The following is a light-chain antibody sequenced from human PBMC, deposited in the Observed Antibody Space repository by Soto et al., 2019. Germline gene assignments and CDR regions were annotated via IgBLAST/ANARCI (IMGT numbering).Light chain of an antibody. Sequence: QSALTQPPSASGSPGQSVTISCTGTSSDVGGYKYVSWYQHHPGKAPKLMIYEVSKRPSGVPDRFSGSKSDNTASLTVSGLQAEDEADYYCSSYAGRNNYGVFGGGTKLTVL. V-gene: IGLV2-8*01. CDR1: SSDVGGYKY. J-gene: IGLJ2*01. CDR3: SSYAGRNNYGV. CDR2: EVS.